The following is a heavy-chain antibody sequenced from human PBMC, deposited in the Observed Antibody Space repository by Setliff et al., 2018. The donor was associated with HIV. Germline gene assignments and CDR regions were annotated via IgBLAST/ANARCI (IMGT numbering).Heavy chain of an antibody. Sequence: PSETLSLTCTVSGASMTDFYWSWIRQTPGKGLEWIGQIYYNGITNNNPSLKSRVTISLDTSKNHFSLKLSSVTAADTAVYYCASRGGEGEDGWELEAFDIWGQGTMVTVSS. D-gene: IGHD3-10*01. CDR3: ASRGGEGEDGWELEAFDI. J-gene: IGHJ3*02. CDR1: GASMTDFY. CDR2: IYYNGIT. V-gene: IGHV4-59*08.